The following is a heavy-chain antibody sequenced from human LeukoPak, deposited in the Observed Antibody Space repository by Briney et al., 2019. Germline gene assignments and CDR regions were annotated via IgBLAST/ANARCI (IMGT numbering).Heavy chain of an antibody. Sequence: GGSLRLSCAASGFTFSSYAMSWVRQAPGKGLEWVSAISGSGGSTYYADSVKGRFTISRDNSKNTLYLQMNSLRAEDTAVYYCATWYDFWSGYALDYWGQGTLVTVSS. J-gene: IGHJ4*02. CDR2: ISGSGGST. CDR1: GFTFSSYA. V-gene: IGHV3-23*01. CDR3: ATWYDFWSGYALDY. D-gene: IGHD3-3*01.